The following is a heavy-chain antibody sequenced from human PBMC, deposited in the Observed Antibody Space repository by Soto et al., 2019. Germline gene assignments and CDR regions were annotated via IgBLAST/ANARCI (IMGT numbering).Heavy chain of an antibody. D-gene: IGHD6-13*01. Sequence: GGSLRLSCAASGFTFTTYWMSWVRQAPGKGLEWVANIKPDGSEKYYVDSVKGRFTISRDNAKNSLYLQMSSLRAEDTAVYYCARGLSSSWYWGQGTLVTVSS. J-gene: IGHJ4*02. CDR2: IKPDGSEK. V-gene: IGHV3-7*05. CDR1: GFTFTTYW. CDR3: ARGLSSSWY.